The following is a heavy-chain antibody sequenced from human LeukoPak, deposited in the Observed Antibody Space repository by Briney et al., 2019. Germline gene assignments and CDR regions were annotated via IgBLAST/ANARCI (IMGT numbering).Heavy chain of an antibody. CDR2: IHYSGTT. CDR3: AIFGPSSSRFFGQ. CDR1: GGSISAYN. Sequence: SETLSLTCTVSGGSISAYNWSRIRQPPGKGLEWIGYIHYSGTTNYYPSLKSRVTIALDTSKNQFSLKLNSVTAADTAVYYCAIFGPSSSRFFGQWGQGTLVTVSS. J-gene: IGHJ4*02. D-gene: IGHD6-6*01. V-gene: IGHV4-59*01.